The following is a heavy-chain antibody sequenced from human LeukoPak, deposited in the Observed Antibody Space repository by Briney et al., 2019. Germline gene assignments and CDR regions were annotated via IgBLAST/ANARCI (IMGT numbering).Heavy chain of an antibody. D-gene: IGHD3-10*01. J-gene: IGHJ5*02. Sequence: ASVKVSCTASGYAFTGYYIHWVRQAPGQGLEGMGRINPNSGGPNYAQKFQGWVTMTRDTSISTAYMELSRLTSDDTAVYYCAREPMVRDFNWFDPWGQGTLVTVSS. CDR1: GYAFTGYY. CDR2: INPNSGGP. CDR3: AREPMVRDFNWFDP. V-gene: IGHV1-2*04.